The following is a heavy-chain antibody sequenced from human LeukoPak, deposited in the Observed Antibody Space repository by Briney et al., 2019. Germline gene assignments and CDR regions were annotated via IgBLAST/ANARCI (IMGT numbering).Heavy chain of an antibody. Sequence: PGRSLRLSCAASGFSFSSYGIHWVRQAPGKGLEWVAVISYDGSNKYYADSVKGRFTISRDNSKNTLYLQMNSLRAEDTAVYYCAKDRSTYYYDSSGYYPDAFDIWGQGTKVTVSS. J-gene: IGHJ3*02. CDR2: ISYDGSNK. V-gene: IGHV3-30*18. CDR3: AKDRSTYYYDSSGYYPDAFDI. CDR1: GFSFSSYG. D-gene: IGHD3-22*01.